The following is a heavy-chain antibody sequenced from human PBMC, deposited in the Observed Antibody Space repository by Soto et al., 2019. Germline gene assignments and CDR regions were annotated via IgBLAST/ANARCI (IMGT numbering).Heavy chain of an antibody. CDR2: ISGSGGKT. D-gene: IGHD2-15*01. J-gene: IGHJ5*02. Sequence: EVQLLESGGGVIQPGGSLRLSCEASGFIFTSYALSWVRQAPGRGLEWVSAISGSGGKTYYADAVKGRFIISRDNSKNTLYLQLNSLRAEDTAVYYCAGGLLVGATGASWSQGALVTVSS. CDR3: AGGLLVGATGAS. CDR1: GFIFTSYA. V-gene: IGHV3-23*01.